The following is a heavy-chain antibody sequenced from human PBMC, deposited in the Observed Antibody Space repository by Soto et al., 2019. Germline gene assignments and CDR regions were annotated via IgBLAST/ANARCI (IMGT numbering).Heavy chain of an antibody. CDR2: IKSKTDGGTT. J-gene: IGHJ6*02. D-gene: IGHD2-2*01. CDR1: GFTFSNAW. Sequence: TGGSLRLSCAASGFTFSNAWMSWVRQAPGKGLEWVGRIKSKTDGGTTDYAAPVKGRFTISRDDSKNTLFLQMNSLKTDDTAVYYCTTDWIYQLLTTDGMDVWGQGTTVTVSS. CDR3: TTDWIYQLLTTDGMDV. V-gene: IGHV3-15*01.